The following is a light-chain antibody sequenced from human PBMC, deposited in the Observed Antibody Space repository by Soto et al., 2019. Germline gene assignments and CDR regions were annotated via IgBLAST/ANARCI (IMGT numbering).Light chain of an antibody. Sequence: EIVMTQSPATLSVSPGERATLSCRASQSVSSNLAWYQQKPGQAPRLLIYGASTRSTGIQATFSGSGSETEFNLTISSLQSEEFAVYYCQQYNNWPPWTFGQGTKVEIK. V-gene: IGKV3-15*01. J-gene: IGKJ1*01. CDR2: GAS. CDR3: QQYNNWPPWT. CDR1: QSVSSN.